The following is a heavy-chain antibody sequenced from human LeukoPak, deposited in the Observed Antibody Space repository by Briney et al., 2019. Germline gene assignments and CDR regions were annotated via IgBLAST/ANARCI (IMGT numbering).Heavy chain of an antibody. CDR2: ISYDGSNK. D-gene: IGHD3-16*01. CDR3: VGQRGY. J-gene: IGHJ4*02. V-gene: IGHV3-30*04. Sequence: GGSLRLSCAASGFTFSSYAMHWVRQAPGKGLEWVAVISYDGSNKYYADSMKGRFTISRDNSKNTLYLQMNSLRAEDTAVYYCVGQRGYWGQGTLVTVSS. CDR1: GFTFSSYA.